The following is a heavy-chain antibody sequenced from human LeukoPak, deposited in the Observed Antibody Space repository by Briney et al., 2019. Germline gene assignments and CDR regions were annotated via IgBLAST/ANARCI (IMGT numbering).Heavy chain of an antibody. Sequence: PSETLSLTCSVSGYSISIGYYWGWIRQPPGKGLEWIASIFRSGDPYYNPSVKSRVTISVDMSKNQFSLKLRSLTAADTAVYYCANGDPTTGFDIWGQGTLVTVSS. CDR3: ANGDPTTGFDI. CDR2: IFRSGDP. J-gene: IGHJ3*02. D-gene: IGHD1-1*01. CDR1: GYSISIGYY. V-gene: IGHV4-38-2*01.